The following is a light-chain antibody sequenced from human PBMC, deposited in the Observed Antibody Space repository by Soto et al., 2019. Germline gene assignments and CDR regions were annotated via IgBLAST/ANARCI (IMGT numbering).Light chain of an antibody. Sequence: EVGVTQSPATLSLSPGERATLSCRASQSVGSYLAWYQQKPGQARRLLIYDASNRATGIPARFSGSGSGTDFTLTISSLEPEDFAVYYCKPRSKWPPLPFGGGTKVDIK. CDR2: DAS. J-gene: IGKJ4*01. CDR3: KPRSKWPPLP. V-gene: IGKV3-11*01. CDR1: QSVGSY.